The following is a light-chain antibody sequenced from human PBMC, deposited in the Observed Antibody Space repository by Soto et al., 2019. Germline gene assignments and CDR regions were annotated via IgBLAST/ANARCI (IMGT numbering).Light chain of an antibody. CDR1: SSNIGAGYD. V-gene: IGLV1-40*01. J-gene: IGLJ2*01. CDR3: CSFAGGSTHVL. CDR2: GNS. Sequence: QSVLTQPPPVSGAPGQRVTISCTGSSSNIGAGYDVHWYQQLPGTAPKLLIYGNSNRPSGVPDRFSGSKSGTSASLAITGLQAEDEADYYCCSFAGGSTHVLFGGGTKVTVL.